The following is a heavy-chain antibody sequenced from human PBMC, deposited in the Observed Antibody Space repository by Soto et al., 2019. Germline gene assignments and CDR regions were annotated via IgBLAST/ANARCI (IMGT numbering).Heavy chain of an antibody. J-gene: IGHJ4*01. V-gene: IGHV3-30*18. CDR1: GFTFSSYG. CDR3: SKDDYGDYVYYFDY. Sequence: QVQLVESGGGVVQPGRSLRLSCAASGFTFSSYGMNWVRQAPGKGLEWVAVISYDGINKYYADSVKGRFTISRHHCKDTRYLQMNSPRAKDTAVYYCSKDDYGDYVYYFDYWCHGTLVTVSS. D-gene: IGHD4-17*01. CDR2: ISYDGINK.